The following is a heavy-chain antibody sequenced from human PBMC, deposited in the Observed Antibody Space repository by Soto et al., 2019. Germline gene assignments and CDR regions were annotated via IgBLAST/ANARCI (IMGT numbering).Heavy chain of an antibody. D-gene: IGHD1-26*01. Sequence: QVQLVESGGGVVQPGRSLRLSCAASGFTFSSYAMHWVRQAPGKGLEWVAIVSYGGSDKYYADSVKGRFTISRDNSMNTLSLQMNSLRAEDRAVYYCARDGAPMEWEPYFFDYWGQGTLVTVSS. J-gene: IGHJ4*02. CDR1: GFTFSSYA. CDR2: VSYGGSDK. V-gene: IGHV3-30-3*01. CDR3: ARDGAPMEWEPYFFDY.